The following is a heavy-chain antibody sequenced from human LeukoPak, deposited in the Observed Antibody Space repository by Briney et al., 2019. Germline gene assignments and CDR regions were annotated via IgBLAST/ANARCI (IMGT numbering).Heavy chain of an antibody. V-gene: IGHV1-69*13. J-gene: IGHJ6*02. D-gene: IGHD6-6*01. Sequence: ASVTVSCMASGGTFISYAISWVRQAPGQGLEWMGGIIPIFGTANYAQKFQGRVTITADESTSTAYMELSSLRSEDTAVYYCARLPLRSIAVGYYGMDVWGQGTTVTVSS. CDR3: ARLPLRSIAVGYYGMDV. CDR1: GGTFISYA. CDR2: IIPIFGTA.